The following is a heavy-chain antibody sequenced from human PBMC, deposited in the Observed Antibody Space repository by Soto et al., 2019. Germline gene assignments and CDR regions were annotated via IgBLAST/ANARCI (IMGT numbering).Heavy chain of an antibody. CDR1: GGSFSGYY. J-gene: IGHJ6*02. CDR3: ARDAWIQLWLENYYYCGMDV. V-gene: IGHV4-34*01. Sequence: PSETLSLTCAVYGGSFSGYYWSWIRQPPGKGLEWIGEINHSGSTNYNPSLKSRVTISVDTSKNQFSLKLSSVTAADTAVYYCARDAWIQLWLENYYYCGMDVWGQGTTVTVSS. CDR2: INHSGST. D-gene: IGHD5-18*01.